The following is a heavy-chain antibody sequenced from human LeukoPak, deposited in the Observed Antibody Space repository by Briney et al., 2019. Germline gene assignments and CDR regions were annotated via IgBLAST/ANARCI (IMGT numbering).Heavy chain of an antibody. D-gene: IGHD1-26*01. J-gene: IGHJ2*01. CDR1: GFAFRSYS. CDR2: IGSTGSTM. Sequence: LPGGSLRLSCVASGFAFRSYSMNWVRQAPWKGLEWVAYIGSTGSTMYYADSVKGRFTISRDTAENSLYLQMRSLTAEDTAVYYCARDVGIHWYFDLWGRGTPVTVSS. V-gene: IGHV3-48*01. CDR3: ARDVGIHWYFDL.